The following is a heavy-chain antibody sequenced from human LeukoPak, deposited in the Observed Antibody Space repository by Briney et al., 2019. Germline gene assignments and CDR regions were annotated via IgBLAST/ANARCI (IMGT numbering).Heavy chain of an antibody. CDR2: ISAEGATI. Sequence: AGGSLRLSCEVSGFNFRTYSMDWVRQAPGKGLQWVSYISAEGATIYYAEDVRGRFTISRDDAKNSLYLDMSNLRVDDTAVYYCARDRVGTKGDYWGQGTLVTV. V-gene: IGHV3-48*01. CDR3: ARDRVGTKGDY. J-gene: IGHJ4*02. D-gene: IGHD1-26*01. CDR1: GFNFRTYS.